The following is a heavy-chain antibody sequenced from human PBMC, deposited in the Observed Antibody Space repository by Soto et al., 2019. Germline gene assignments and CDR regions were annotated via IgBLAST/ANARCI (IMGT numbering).Heavy chain of an antibody. D-gene: IGHD2-2*01. CDR3: ARGEYCSSTSCYENYYYYMDV. Sequence: PSETLSLTCTVSGGSISSYYWSWIRQPPGKGLEWIGYIYYSGSTNYNPSLKSRVTISVDTSKNQFSLKLSSVTAADTAVYYCARGEYCSSTSCYENYYYYMDVWGKGTTVTVSS. J-gene: IGHJ6*03. V-gene: IGHV4-59*01. CDR1: GGSISSYY. CDR2: IYYSGST.